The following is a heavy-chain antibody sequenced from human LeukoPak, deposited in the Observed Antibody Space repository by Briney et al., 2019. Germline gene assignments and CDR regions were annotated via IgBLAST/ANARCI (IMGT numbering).Heavy chain of an antibody. CDR1: GYTLTGYY. CDR3: ARDAGIWFGEANYGVDV. CDR2: LNPHTGGT. D-gene: IGHD3-10*01. J-gene: IGHJ6*04. Sequence: ASVKVSCMPSGYTLTGYYLHSIPQAPGEGPERMGKLNPHTGGTNYAQKFQGWVTMTRDTSISTAYLDLGNLKSDDTAVYYGARDAGIWFGEANYGVDVWGKGSTVTVSS. V-gene: IGHV1-2*04.